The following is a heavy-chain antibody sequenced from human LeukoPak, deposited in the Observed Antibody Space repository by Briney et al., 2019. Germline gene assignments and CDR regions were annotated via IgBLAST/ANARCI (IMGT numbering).Heavy chain of an antibody. J-gene: IGHJ4*02. Sequence: GGSLRLSCAASGFTFSNYAMSWVRQTPGKGLEWVSGISGSGGTTYYADSVKGRFTVSRDNSKNTLYLQMNSLRAEDTAVYYCAKATVFGVVDYFDYWGQGTLVTVSS. CDR3: AKATVFGVVDYFDY. V-gene: IGHV3-23*01. D-gene: IGHD3-3*01. CDR2: ISGSGGTT. CDR1: GFTFSNYA.